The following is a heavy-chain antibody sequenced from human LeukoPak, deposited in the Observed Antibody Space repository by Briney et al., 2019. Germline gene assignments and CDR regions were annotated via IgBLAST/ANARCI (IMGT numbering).Heavy chain of an antibody. D-gene: IGHD1-1*01. CDR2: INHSGRA. J-gene: IGHJ3*02. Sequence: PSETLSLTCGVYGGSFSGDYWSWVRQPPGKGLEWIGEINHSGRASYNPSLKSRVTISVDTSKIQFSLKLSSVTATDTAVYYCARMRDNWNVCVFDIWGQGTMVTVSS. CDR1: GGSFSGDY. CDR3: ARMRDNWNVCVFDI. V-gene: IGHV4-34*01.